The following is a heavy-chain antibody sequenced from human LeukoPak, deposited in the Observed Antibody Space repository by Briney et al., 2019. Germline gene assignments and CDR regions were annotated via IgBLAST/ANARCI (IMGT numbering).Heavy chain of an antibody. CDR1: GFTFSNYF. CDR2: IWSDGSSQ. V-gene: IGHV3-33*01. D-gene: IGHD2-2*01. Sequence: GRSLRLSCVASGFTFSNYFMHWVRQAPGRGLDWVALIWSDGSSQYYADSVKGRFTISRDNSKNTLYLQMNSLRAEDTAVYYCASGVPAATYWGQGTLVTVSP. CDR3: ASGVPAATY. J-gene: IGHJ4*02.